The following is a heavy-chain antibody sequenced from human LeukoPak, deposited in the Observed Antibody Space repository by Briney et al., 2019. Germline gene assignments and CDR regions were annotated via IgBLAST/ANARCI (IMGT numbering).Heavy chain of an antibody. Sequence: SGGSLRLSCAASGFTFSDYYMSWIRQAPGKGLEWVSGINGGGTGTYYAYSVRGRVTISRDNSKNTLHLDMNSVRAEDTAIYYCAKAGAIKFDFWGQGILVTVSS. J-gene: IGHJ4*02. CDR3: AKAGAIKFDF. CDR1: GFTFSDYY. CDR2: INGGGTGT. V-gene: IGHV3-23*01. D-gene: IGHD1-26*01.